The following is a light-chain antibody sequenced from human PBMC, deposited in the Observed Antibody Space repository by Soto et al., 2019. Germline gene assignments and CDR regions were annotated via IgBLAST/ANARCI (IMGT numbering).Light chain of an antibody. CDR3: QQSYSAPWT. CDR2: GAS. Sequence: DIQMTQSPSSLSASVGDTISITCRSFQTIRKSLNWYQQRPGKAPKLLIFGASNLQRGVPSRFSGSGSGTDFTLTISSLQPEDFATYHCQQSYSAPWTFGQGTKVDIK. V-gene: IGKV1-39*01. CDR1: QTIRKS. J-gene: IGKJ1*01.